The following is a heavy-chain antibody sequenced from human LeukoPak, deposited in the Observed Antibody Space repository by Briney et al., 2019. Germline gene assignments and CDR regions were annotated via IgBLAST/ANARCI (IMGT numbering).Heavy chain of an antibody. CDR1: GGSISSGSYY. D-gene: IGHD2-2*01. V-gene: IGHV4-61*02. CDR3: ARGRCSSTSCYQAYYYYMDV. Sequence: SSETLSLTCTVSGGSISSGSYYWSWIRQPAGKGLEWIGRIYTSGSTNYNPSLKSRATISVDTSKNQFSLKLSSVTAADTAVYYCARGRCSSTSCYQAYYYYMDVWGKGTTVTVSS. J-gene: IGHJ6*03. CDR2: IYTSGST.